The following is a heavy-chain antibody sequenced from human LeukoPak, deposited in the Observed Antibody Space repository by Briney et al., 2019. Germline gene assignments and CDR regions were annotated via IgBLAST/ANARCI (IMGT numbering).Heavy chain of an antibody. CDR3: AATPPNYDILTGPLDY. CDR2: IYSGGST. D-gene: IGHD3-9*01. V-gene: IGHV3-53*01. CDR1: GFTVSSNY. Sequence: GGSLRLSCAASGFTVSSNYMSWVRQAPGKGLEWVSVIYSGGSTYYADSVKGRFTISRDNSKNTLYLQMNSLRAEDTAVYYRAATPPNYDILTGPLDYWGQGTLVTVSS. J-gene: IGHJ4*02.